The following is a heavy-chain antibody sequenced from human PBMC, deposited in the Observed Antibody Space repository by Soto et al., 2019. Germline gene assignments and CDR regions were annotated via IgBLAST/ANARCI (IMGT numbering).Heavy chain of an antibody. V-gene: IGHV4-61*01. D-gene: IGHD2-8*01. CDR1: GGSVSNSNYY. CDR3: ARDNYCTNGVCFLGWFDP. Sequence: QVLLQESGPGLVKPSETLSLTCTVSGGSVSNSNYYWSWIRQPPGEELEWIGYIYYTGSTNYNPSLKSRVTMSIDTSKNQFSLKLSSVTAADTAVYYCARDNYCTNGVCFLGWFDPWGQGTLVTVSS. CDR2: IYYTGST. J-gene: IGHJ5*02.